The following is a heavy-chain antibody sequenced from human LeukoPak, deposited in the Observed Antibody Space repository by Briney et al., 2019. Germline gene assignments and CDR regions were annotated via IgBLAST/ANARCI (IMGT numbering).Heavy chain of an antibody. CDR1: GFTFSNYA. CDR3: VKDRTGTYTLDY. V-gene: IGHV3-30-3*01. D-gene: IGHD3-10*01. CDR2: ISDDGSRQ. Sequence: PGRSLRLSCAATGFTFSNYAIHWGRQAPGKGLEWVAFISDDGSRQHYADSVKGPFTISRDNSKNTRNLQMNSLRAEDTAVYYCVKDRTGTYTLDYWGQGTLATVSS. J-gene: IGHJ4*02.